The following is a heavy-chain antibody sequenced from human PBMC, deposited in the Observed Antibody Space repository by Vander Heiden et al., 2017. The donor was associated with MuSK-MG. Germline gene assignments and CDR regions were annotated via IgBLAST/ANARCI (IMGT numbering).Heavy chain of an antibody. Sequence: QVQLVQYGAEVKKPGSSVNVSCKASVGTFRNYAISCMRQAPGHGRGWMGGFIPFFNTVNYAQRFQGRLTITADEPTSTAYMELSSLRSEDTAVYYCARNLVEVATGAYFYDMDVWGQGTTVTVSS. V-gene: IGHV1-69*01. CDR2: FIPFFNTV. CDR1: VGTFRNYA. CDR3: ARNLVEVATGAYFYDMDV. J-gene: IGHJ6*02. D-gene: IGHD2-15*01.